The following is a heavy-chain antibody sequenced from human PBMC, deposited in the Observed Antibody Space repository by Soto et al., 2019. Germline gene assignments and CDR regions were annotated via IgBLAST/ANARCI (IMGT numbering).Heavy chain of an antibody. CDR1: GGSISSSSYY. CDR3: ARTYKQQENGREKYYYYMDF. V-gene: IGHV4-39*07. J-gene: IGHJ6*03. D-gene: IGHD6-13*01. CDR2: VYYSGST. Sequence: SETLSLTCTVSGGSISSSSYYWGWIRQPPGKGLEWIGNVYYSGSTYYNPSLKSRVTISVDTSKNQFSLKLSSVTAADTAVYYCARTYKQQENGREKYYYYMDFWGKGTTVTVSS.